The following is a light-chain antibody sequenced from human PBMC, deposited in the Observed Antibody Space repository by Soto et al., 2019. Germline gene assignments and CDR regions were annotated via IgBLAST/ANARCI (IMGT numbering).Light chain of an antibody. CDR1: SSDVGSYNL. V-gene: IGLV2-23*01. CDR2: EGS. CDR3: CSFALIYTLV. Sequence: QSALTQPASVSGSPGQSITISCTGTSSDVGSYNLVSWYQQLPGKAPKLVIYEGSKRPSGVSDRFSGSKSGNTASLTISGLQAEDEAEYYCCSFALIYTLVFGGGTKLTVL. J-gene: IGLJ2*01.